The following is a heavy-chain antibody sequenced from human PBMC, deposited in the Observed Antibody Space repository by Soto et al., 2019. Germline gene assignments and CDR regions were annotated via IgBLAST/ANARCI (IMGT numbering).Heavy chain of an antibody. J-gene: IGHJ5*02. CDR3: ARQNLGDFWRGNWFDP. Sequence: QLQLQESGPGLVKPSETLSLTCTVSGGSISSSSYYWGWIRQPPGKGLEWIGSIYYSGRTYYNPSLNSRVTISVDTSKNQCSLKLSSVTSADTALYYCARQNLGDFWRGNWFDPWGQGTLVTVSS. V-gene: IGHV4-39*01. CDR2: IYYSGRT. CDR1: GGSISSSSYY. D-gene: IGHD3-3*01.